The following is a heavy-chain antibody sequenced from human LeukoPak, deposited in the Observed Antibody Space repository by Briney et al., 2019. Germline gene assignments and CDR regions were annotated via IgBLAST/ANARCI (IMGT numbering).Heavy chain of an antibody. CDR3: ARGPGIAVAPLQH. D-gene: IGHD6-19*01. CDR1: GFTFSSHS. J-gene: IGHJ1*01. V-gene: IGHV3-21*01. Sequence: GGSLRLSCAASGFTFSSHSINWVRQAPGKGLEWVSSISGDSGYIYYADSVRGRFTISRDNAKNSMYLQMTSLRAEDTAMYYCARGPGIAVAPLQHWGQGTLVTVSS. CDR2: ISGDSGYI.